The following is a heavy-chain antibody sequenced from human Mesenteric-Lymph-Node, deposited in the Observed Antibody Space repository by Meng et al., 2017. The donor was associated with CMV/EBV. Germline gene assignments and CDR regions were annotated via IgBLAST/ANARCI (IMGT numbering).Heavy chain of an antibody. Sequence: SETLSLTCTVSGYSISSGYYWGWIRQPPGKGLEWIGSIYHSGSTYYNPSLKSRVTISVDTSKNQFSLNLNSVTAADTAVYYCATPSSPATDYYYYAMDVWGQGTTVTVSS. CDR1: GYSISSGYY. V-gene: IGHV4-38-2*02. CDR3: ATPSSPATDYYYYAMDV. CDR2: IYHSGST. D-gene: IGHD6-6*01. J-gene: IGHJ6*02.